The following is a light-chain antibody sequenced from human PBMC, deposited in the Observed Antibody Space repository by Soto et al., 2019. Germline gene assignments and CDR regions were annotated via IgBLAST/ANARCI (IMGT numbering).Light chain of an antibody. CDR1: QSITNNY. J-gene: IGKJ5*01. V-gene: IGKV3-11*01. CDR3: QQRSNWPIT. Sequence: EIVLTQSPGTLSLSPGEIATLSCRASQSITNNYLAWYQQKPGLAHRLLIYGASNRATGIPARFSGSGSGTDFTLTISSLEPEDFAVYYCQQRSNWPITFGQGTRLEI. CDR2: GAS.